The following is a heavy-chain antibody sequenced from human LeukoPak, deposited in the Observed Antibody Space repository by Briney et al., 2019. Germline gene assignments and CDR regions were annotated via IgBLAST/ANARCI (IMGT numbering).Heavy chain of an antibody. CDR3: VRGPSGTFDY. Sequence: PGGSLRLSCAASGFTFSSYWMHWVRQAPGKGLVWVSRIKSDGSYTTYADYVKGRFTISRDNAENRLYLQMDSLRDDDTAVCYCVRGPSGTFDYWGQGTLVTVSS. J-gene: IGHJ4*02. V-gene: IGHV3-74*01. CDR2: IKSDGSYT. CDR1: GFTFSSYW. D-gene: IGHD1-14*01.